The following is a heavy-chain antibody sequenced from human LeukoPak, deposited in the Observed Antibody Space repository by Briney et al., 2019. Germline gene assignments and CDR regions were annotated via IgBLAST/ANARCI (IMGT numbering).Heavy chain of an antibody. CDR1: GFTFSSYG. V-gene: IGHV3-30*18. CDR3: AKDLNWSMDY. J-gene: IGHJ4*02. CDR2: ISYDGSNK. D-gene: IGHD1-20*01. Sequence: GGSLRLSCAASGFTFSSYGMHWVLQAPGKGLEWVAVISYDGSNKYYADSVKGRFTISRDNSKNTLYLQMNSLRAEDTAVYYCAKDLNWSMDYWGQGTLVTVSS.